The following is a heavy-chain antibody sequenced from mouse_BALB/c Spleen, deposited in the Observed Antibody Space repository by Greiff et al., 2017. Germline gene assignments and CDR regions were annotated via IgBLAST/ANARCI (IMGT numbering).Heavy chain of an antibody. J-gene: IGHJ2*01. CDR3: ARTHPIYSNYVDY. V-gene: IGHV1-39*01. CDR2: INPYYGST. Sequence: VQLQQTGPELVKPGASVKISCKASGYSFTDYIMLWVKQSHGKSLEWIGNINPYYGSTSYNLKFKGKATLTVEKSSSTAYMQLNSLTSEDSAVYYCARTHPIYSNYVDYWGQGTTLTVAS. CDR1: GYSFTDYI. D-gene: IGHD2-5*01.